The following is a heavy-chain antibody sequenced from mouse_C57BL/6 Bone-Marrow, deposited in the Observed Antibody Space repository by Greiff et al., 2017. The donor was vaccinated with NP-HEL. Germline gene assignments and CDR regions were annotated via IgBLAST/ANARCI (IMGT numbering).Heavy chain of an antibody. CDR2: ISDGGSYT. D-gene: IGHD1-1*01. V-gene: IGHV5-4*03. Sequence: EVKLEESGGGLVKPGGSLKLSCAASGFTFSSYAMSWVRQTPEKRLEWVATISDGGSYTYYPDNVKGRFTIFRDNAKTNLYLQMSHLKSEDTAMYYCARGGYGSSYFDYWGQGTTLTVSS. J-gene: IGHJ2*01. CDR1: GFTFSSYA. CDR3: ARGGYGSSYFDY.